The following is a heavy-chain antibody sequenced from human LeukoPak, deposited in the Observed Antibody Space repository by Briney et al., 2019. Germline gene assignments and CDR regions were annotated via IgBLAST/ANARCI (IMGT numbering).Heavy chain of an antibody. CDR3: ARGGVGATTWVH. CDR2: INHSGST. Sequence: PSETLSLTCAVYGGSFSGYYWSWIRQPPGKGLEWIGEINHSGSTNYNPSLKSRVTVSVDTSKNQFSLKLSSVIAADTAVYYCARGGVGATTWVHWGQGTLVTVSS. V-gene: IGHV4-34*01. D-gene: IGHD1-26*01. CDR1: GGSFSGYY. J-gene: IGHJ4*02.